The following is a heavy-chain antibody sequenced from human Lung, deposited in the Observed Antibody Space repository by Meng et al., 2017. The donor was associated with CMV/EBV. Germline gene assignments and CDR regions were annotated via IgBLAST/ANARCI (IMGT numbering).Heavy chain of an antibody. CDR2: IYYSGST. V-gene: IGHV4-39*02. J-gene: IGHJ6*02. CDR1: GGSVGSGSYY. D-gene: IGHD3-3*01. Sequence: SXTVSGGSVGSGSYYWSWIRQPPGKGLEWIGSIYYSGSTYYNPSLKSRVTISVDTSKNQFSLKLSSVTAADTAVYYCARDATIFGVVDPYYYGMDVWGQGTXVTVSS. CDR3: ARDATIFGVVDPYYYGMDV.